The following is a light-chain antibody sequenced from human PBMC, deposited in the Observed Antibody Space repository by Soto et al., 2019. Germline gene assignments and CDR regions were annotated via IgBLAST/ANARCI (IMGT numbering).Light chain of an antibody. J-gene: IGLJ3*02. V-gene: IGLV1-40*01. CDR3: SSYAASNNFYFV. CDR1: SSNIGAGYD. CDR2: GNS. Sequence: QPVLTQPPSVSGAPGQRVTISCTGSSSNIGAGYDVHWYQQLPGTAPKLLIYGNSNRPSGVPDRFSGSKSGTSASLAVSGLQAEDEADYYCSSYAASNNFYFVFGGGTKLTVL.